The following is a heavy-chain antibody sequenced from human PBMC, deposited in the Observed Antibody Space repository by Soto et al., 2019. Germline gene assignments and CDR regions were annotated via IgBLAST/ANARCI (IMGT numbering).Heavy chain of an antibody. Sequence: ASVKVSCKASGYTFTSYAMHWVCQAPGQRLEWMGWINVGNGNTKYSQKFQGRVTVTRDTSASIAYMELSSLRSEDTAVYYCARDKTDTYWFDPWGQGTLVTVSS. D-gene: IGHD2-21*02. CDR1: GYTFTSYA. CDR2: INVGNGNT. CDR3: ARDKTDTYWFDP. V-gene: IGHV1-3*01. J-gene: IGHJ5*02.